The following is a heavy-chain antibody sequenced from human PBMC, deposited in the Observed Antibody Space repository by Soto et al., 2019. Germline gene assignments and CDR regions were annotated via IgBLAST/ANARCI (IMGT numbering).Heavy chain of an antibody. Sequence: ASVKVSCKASGYTFTSYAMHWVRQAPGQRLEWMGWINAGNGNTKYSQKFQGRVTITRDTSASTAYMELSSLRSEDTAVYYCAREHYDFWSGYYGNWFDPWGQGTLVTVSS. CDR2: INAGNGNT. V-gene: IGHV1-3*01. CDR3: AREHYDFWSGYYGNWFDP. CDR1: GYTFTSYA. J-gene: IGHJ5*02. D-gene: IGHD3-3*01.